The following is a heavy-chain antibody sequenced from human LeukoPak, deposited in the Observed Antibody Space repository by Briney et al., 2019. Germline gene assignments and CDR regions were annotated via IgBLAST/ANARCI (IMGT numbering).Heavy chain of an antibody. J-gene: IGHJ6*02. CDR3: ARDFPHGSGRYFYEGMDV. CDR2: IYSSGST. V-gene: IGHV4-4*07. CDR1: GGSISDHY. Sequence: SETLSLTCTVSGGSISDHYWSWIRQSAGKGLEWIGHIYSSGSTYYNPSLKSRLTMSVDMSKNQVSLKLSSMTAADTAVYYCARDFPHGSGRYFYEGMDVWGQGTTVTVSS. D-gene: IGHD2-15*01.